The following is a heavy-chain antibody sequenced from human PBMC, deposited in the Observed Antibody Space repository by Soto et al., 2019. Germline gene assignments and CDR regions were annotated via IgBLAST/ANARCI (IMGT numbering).Heavy chain of an antibody. CDR2: VQQDGSEK. D-gene: IGHD5-12*01. V-gene: IGHV3-7*03. Sequence: EGHLVESGGGLVQPGESLRLSCAGSGFTFNSYWMSWVRQAPGKGLEWVAKVQQDGSEKYYVDSVKGRFTISRDHAKNAVDLQMNSLSVEDTAVYYCARGGLHRSGYEYYYYYYGLDVWGQGTTVTVAS. J-gene: IGHJ6*02. CDR1: GFTFNSYW. CDR3: ARGGLHRSGYEYYYYYYGLDV.